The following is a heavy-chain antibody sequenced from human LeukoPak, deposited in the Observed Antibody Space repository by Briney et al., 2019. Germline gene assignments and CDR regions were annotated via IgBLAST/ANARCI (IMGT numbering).Heavy chain of an antibody. CDR1: WFTVSRHY. CDR2: VYTPGGT. CDR3: ARSPYSADSSASPPAFDI. D-gene: IGHD3-22*01. Sequence: GGPLRLSCAASWFTVSRHYMSWVRQAPGKGLEWVSIVYTPGGTYHADSVKARFTISRDNSKNTIYLQMNSLRVEDTAVYYGARSPYSADSSASPPAFDIWGQGTMATVSS. J-gene: IGHJ3*02. V-gene: IGHV3-53*01.